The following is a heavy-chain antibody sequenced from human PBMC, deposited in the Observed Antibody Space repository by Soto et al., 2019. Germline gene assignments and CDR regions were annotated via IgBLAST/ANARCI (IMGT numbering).Heavy chain of an antibody. D-gene: IGHD3-3*01. CDR1: GFTFSSYA. CDR3: AKEKTYYDFWSGDGGYYFDY. J-gene: IGHJ4*02. Sequence: VQLLESGGGLVQPGGSLRLSCAASGFTFSSYAMSWVRQAPGKGLEWVSAISGSGGSTYYADSVKGRFTISRDNSKNTLYLQMNSLRAEDTAVYYCAKEKTYYDFWSGDGGYYFDYWGQGTLVTVSS. V-gene: IGHV3-23*01. CDR2: ISGSGGST.